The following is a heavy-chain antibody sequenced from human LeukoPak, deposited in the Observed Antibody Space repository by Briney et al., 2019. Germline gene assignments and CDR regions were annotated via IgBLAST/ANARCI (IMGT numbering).Heavy chain of an antibody. Sequence: ASVKVSCKASGGTFSSYAISWVRQAPGHGLEWMGGIIPIFGTANYAQKFQGRVTITADESTSTAYMELSSPRSEDTAVYYCARGYDSSGYYNNWFDPWGQGTLVTVSS. CDR1: GGTFSSYA. J-gene: IGHJ5*02. D-gene: IGHD3-22*01. V-gene: IGHV1-69*13. CDR3: ARGYDSSGYYNNWFDP. CDR2: IIPIFGTA.